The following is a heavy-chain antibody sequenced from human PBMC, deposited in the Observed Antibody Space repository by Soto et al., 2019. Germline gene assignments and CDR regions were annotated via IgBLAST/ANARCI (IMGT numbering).Heavy chain of an antibody. CDR1: GFTFSSYW. CDR3: ARGGPSYRSSWYEY. CDR2: IKSDGSST. J-gene: IGHJ4*02. Sequence: GGSLRLSCAASGFTFSSYWMHWVRQAPGKGLVWVSRIKSDGSSTNYVDSVKGRFTISRDNAKNTLYLQMNSLRAEDTAVYYCARGGPSYRSSWYEYWGQGTLVTVSS. D-gene: IGHD6-13*01. V-gene: IGHV3-74*01.